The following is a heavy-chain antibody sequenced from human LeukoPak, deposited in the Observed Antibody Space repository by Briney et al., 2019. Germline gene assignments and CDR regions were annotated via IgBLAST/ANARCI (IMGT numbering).Heavy chain of an antibody. Sequence: SETLSLTCPVSVGSISTYYWSWVRKPPGKGLEWIGYIYYSGSTNYNPSLKSRVTISVDTSKIQFSLNLSSVTAADTAVYYCARSERYNSGWYFYFDYWGQGTLVTVSS. D-gene: IGHD6-19*01. CDR3: ARSERYNSGWYFYFDY. J-gene: IGHJ4*02. CDR1: VGSISTYY. CDR2: IYYSGST. V-gene: IGHV4-59*01.